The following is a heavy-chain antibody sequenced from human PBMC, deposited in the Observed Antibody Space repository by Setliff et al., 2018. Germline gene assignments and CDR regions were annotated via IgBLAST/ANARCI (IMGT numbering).Heavy chain of an antibody. Sequence: SETLSLTCTVSGGSISSGSYYWSWIRQPAGKGLEWIGRIYTSGSTNYNPSLKSRVTISVDTSKNQFSLKLSSVTAADTAVYYCARDYNFWSGYLNYYYYYGMDVWGQGTTVTVSS. D-gene: IGHD3-3*01. CDR1: GGSISSGSYY. J-gene: IGHJ6*02. CDR3: ARDYNFWSGYLNYYYYYGMDV. CDR2: IYTSGST. V-gene: IGHV4-61*02.